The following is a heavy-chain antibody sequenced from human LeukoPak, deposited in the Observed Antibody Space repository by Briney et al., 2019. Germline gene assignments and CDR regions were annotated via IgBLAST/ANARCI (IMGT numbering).Heavy chain of an antibody. J-gene: IGHJ4*02. V-gene: IGHV4-39*01. Sequence: SETLSLTCTVSGGSISSSSYYWGWIRQPPGKGLEWIGCIYSSGSTYYHPSLKSRFTISVHTSKNQFSLNLSSVPASDTAVYYCARRGGSGRSFDYWGQGILVSVSS. CDR3: ARRGGSGRSFDY. CDR1: GGSISSSSYY. D-gene: IGHD3-10*01. CDR2: IYSSGST.